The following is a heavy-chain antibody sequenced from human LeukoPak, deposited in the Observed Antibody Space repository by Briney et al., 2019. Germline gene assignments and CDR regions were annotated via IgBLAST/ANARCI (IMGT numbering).Heavy chain of an antibody. V-gene: IGHV1-8*01. CDR2: MNPNSGNT. CDR1: GYTFTSYD. J-gene: IGHJ4*02. CDR3: ATTYYYDSSGSYYFDY. D-gene: IGHD3-22*01. Sequence: VASVKVSCKASGYTFTSYDINWVRQATGQGLEWMGWMNPNSGNTGYAQKFQGRVTMTRNTSITTAYMELSSLRSEDTAVYYCATTYYYDSSGSYYFDYWGQGTLVTVSS.